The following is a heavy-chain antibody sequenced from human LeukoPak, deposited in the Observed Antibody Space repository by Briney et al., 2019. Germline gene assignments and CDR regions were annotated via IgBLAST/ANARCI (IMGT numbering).Heavy chain of an antibody. Sequence: KPSGTLSLTCAGFGVSFRGYYWGWIRQPPGKGLEWIGEINHSGSTNYNPSLKSRVTISVDTSKNQFSLKLSSVTAADTAVYYCARGVFLFYYYGMDVWGQGTTVTVSS. CDR1: GVSFRGYY. CDR2: INHSGST. CDR3: ARGVFLFYYYGMDV. D-gene: IGHD2-21*01. V-gene: IGHV4-34*01. J-gene: IGHJ6*02.